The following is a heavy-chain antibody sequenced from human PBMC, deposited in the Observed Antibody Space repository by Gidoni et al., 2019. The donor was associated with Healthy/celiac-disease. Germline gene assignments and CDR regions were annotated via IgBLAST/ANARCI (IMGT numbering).Heavy chain of an antibody. V-gene: IGHV1-18*01. Sequence: QVQLVQSGAEVKKPGASVKVSCKASGYTFTSYGISWVRQAPGQGLEWMGWISAYNGNTNYAQKLQGRVTMTTDTSTSTAYMELRSLRSDDTAVYYCARDFEQHYYDSSGCSDYWGQGTLVTVSS. CDR1: GYTFTSYG. D-gene: IGHD3-22*01. J-gene: IGHJ4*02. CDR3: ARDFEQHYYDSSGCSDY. CDR2: ISAYNGNT.